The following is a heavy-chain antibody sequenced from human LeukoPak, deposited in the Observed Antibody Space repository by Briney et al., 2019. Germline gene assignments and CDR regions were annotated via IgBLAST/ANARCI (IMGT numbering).Heavy chain of an antibody. CDR1: GDSISSSYYY. CDR3: ARSRDFWSGRGRYFDY. D-gene: IGHD3-3*01. CDR2: IYYSGST. Sequence: SETLSLTCTVSGDSISSSYYYWGWIRQPPGKGLEWIGSIYYSGSTYYNPSLKSRVTISVDTSKNQFSLKLSSVTAADTAVYYCARSRDFWSGRGRYFDYWGQGTLVTVSS. V-gene: IGHV4-39*01. J-gene: IGHJ4*02.